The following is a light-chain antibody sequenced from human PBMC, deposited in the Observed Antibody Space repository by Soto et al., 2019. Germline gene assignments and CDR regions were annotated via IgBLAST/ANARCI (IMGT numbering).Light chain of an antibody. CDR1: SSDVGGYNY. CDR3: SSYTSSSTSLYV. CDR2: EVS. Sequence: QSVLTQPASVSGSPGQSITISCTGTSSDVGGYNYVSWYQQHPGKAPKLMIYEVSNRPSGVSNRLSGSKSGNTASLTISGLQAEDEADYYCSSYTSSSTSLYVFGTGTKLTVL. J-gene: IGLJ1*01. V-gene: IGLV2-14*01.